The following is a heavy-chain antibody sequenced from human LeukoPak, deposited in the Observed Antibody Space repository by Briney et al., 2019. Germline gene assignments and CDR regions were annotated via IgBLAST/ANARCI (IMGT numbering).Heavy chain of an antibody. CDR2: INTDGSST. V-gene: IGHV3-74*01. J-gene: IGHJ3*02. Sequence: PGGSLRLSCAASGFTFSSYWMHWVRQAPGKGLVWVSRINTDGSSTSYADSVKSRFTISRDNAKNTLYLQMNSLRAEDTAVYYCARAFGTRPDAFDIWGQGTMVTVSS. D-gene: IGHD3-10*01. CDR3: ARAFGTRPDAFDI. CDR1: GFTFSSYW.